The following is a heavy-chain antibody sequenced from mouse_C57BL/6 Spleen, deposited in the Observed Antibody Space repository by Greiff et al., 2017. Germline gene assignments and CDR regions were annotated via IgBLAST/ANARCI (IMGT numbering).Heavy chain of an antibody. CDR1: GYTFTSYW. V-gene: IGHV1-72*01. Sequence: QVQLKQPGAELVKPGASVKLSCKASGYTFTSYWMHWVKQRPGRGLEWIGRIDPNSGGTKYNEKFKSKATLTVDKPSSTAYMQLISLTSEDSAVYYCARGGSNAMDYWGQGTSVTVSS. CDR3: ARGGSNAMDY. D-gene: IGHD1-1*01. J-gene: IGHJ4*01. CDR2: IDPNSGGT.